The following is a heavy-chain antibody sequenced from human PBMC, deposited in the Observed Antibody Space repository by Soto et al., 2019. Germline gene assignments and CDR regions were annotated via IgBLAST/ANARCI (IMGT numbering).Heavy chain of an antibody. CDR1: GFTFSSYS. CDR2: ISSSSSTI. CDR3: TIVSPDSSAGNSYPLN. Sequence: GGSLRLSCAASGFTFSSYSMNWVRQAPGKGLEWVSYISSSSSTIYYADPVKGRFTISRDNAKNSLYLQMNSLKTEDTGVYYCTIVSPDSSAGNSYPLNWGQGTLVSVS. J-gene: IGHJ4*02. V-gene: IGHV3-48*01. D-gene: IGHD2-15*01.